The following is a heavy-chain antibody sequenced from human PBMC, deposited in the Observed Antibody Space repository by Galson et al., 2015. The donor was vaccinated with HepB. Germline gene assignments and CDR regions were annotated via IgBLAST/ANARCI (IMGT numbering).Heavy chain of an antibody. Sequence: LSLTCTVSGGSISGDYWSWIRRPPGKGLEWIGYLSYSANTNYNPSLKSRVIISVDTSKNQFSLKLSSVTATDTAVYYCVRQTTGGRGWYFDLWGRGTLVTVSS. J-gene: IGHJ2*01. CDR3: VRQTTGGRGWYFDL. CDR2: LSYSANT. D-gene: IGHD1/OR15-1a*01. V-gene: IGHV4-59*08. CDR1: GGSISGDY.